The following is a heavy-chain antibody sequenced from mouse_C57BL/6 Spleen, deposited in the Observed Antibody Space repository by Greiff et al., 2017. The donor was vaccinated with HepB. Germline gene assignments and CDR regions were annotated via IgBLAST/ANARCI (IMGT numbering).Heavy chain of an antibody. CDR1: GYAFSSYW. J-gene: IGHJ1*03. V-gene: IGHV1-80*01. CDR3: ARELYYSNSNWYFDV. Sequence: QVQLKESGAELVKPGASVKISCKASGYAFSSYWMNWVKQRPGKGLEWIGQIYPGDGDTNYNGKFKGKATLTADKSSSTAYMQLSSLTSEDSAVYFCARELYYSNSNWYFDVWGTGTTVTVSS. D-gene: IGHD2-5*01. CDR2: IYPGDGDT.